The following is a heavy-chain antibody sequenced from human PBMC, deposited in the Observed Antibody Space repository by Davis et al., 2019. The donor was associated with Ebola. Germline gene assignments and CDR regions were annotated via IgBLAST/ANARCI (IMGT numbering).Heavy chain of an antibody. CDR1: GFTFSSYG. CDR3: AKSGHYYDSSGYPFSWFDY. J-gene: IGHJ4*02. Sequence: GGSLRLSCAASGFTFSSYGMHWVRQAPGKGLEWVSAISGSGGSTYYADSVKGRFTISRDNSKNTLYLQMNSLRAEDTAVYYCAKSGHYYDSSGYPFSWFDYWGQGTLVTVSS. V-gene: IGHV3-23*01. D-gene: IGHD3-22*01. CDR2: ISGSGGST.